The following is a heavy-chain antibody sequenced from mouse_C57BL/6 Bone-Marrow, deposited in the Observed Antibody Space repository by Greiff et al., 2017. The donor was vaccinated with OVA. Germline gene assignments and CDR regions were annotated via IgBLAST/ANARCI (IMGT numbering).Heavy chain of an antibody. V-gene: IGHV1-69*01. CDR1: GYTFTSYW. CDR2: IDPSDSYT. J-gene: IGHJ2*01. CDR3: ARGGYFDY. Sequence: QVQLQQPGAELVMPGASVKLSCTASGYTFTSYWMHWVKQRPGQGLEWIGEIDPSDSYTNYYQKFKGKSILTVDKSSSTAYMQISSLTSEDTAVYYCARGGYFDYWGQGTTLTVSS.